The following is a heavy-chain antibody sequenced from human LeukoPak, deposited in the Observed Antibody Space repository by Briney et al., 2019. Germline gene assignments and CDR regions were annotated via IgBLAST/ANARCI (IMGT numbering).Heavy chain of an antibody. Sequence: PSETLSLTCAVYGGSFSGYYWSWIRQPPGKGLEWIGEINHSGSTNYNPSLKSRVTISVDTSKNQFSLKLSSVTAADTAVYYCARSPRGMIVVVPSYFDYWGQGTLVTVSS. CDR3: ARSPRGMIVVVPSYFDY. J-gene: IGHJ4*02. CDR1: GGSFSGYY. D-gene: IGHD3-22*01. V-gene: IGHV4-34*01. CDR2: INHSGST.